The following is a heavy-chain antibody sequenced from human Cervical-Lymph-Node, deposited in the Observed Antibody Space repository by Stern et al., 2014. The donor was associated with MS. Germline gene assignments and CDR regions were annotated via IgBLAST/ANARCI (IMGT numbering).Heavy chain of an antibody. Sequence: QVQLQESGPGLVKPSQTLSLTCTVSGGSISSGRDYWSWIRQPAGKGLEWIGRIYTTGSTNYNPSLKSRVTMSVDTSKNQFSLNRSSVTAADTAVYYCAREMRGWRTDYWGQGTLVTVSS. CDR2: IYTTGST. J-gene: IGHJ4*02. D-gene: IGHD3-10*01. CDR1: GGSISSGRDY. V-gene: IGHV4-61*02. CDR3: AREMRGWRTDY.